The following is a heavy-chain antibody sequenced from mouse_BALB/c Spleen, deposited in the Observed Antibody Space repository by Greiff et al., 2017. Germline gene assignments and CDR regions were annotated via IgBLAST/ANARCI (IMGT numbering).Heavy chain of an antibody. J-gene: IGHJ2*01. CDR1: GYSFTSYW. CDR2: IDPSDSET. CDR3: ARFPYGNYGFDY. V-gene: IGHV1S126*01. D-gene: IGHD2-1*01. Sequence: QVQLQQSGPQLVRPGASVKISCKASGYSFTSYWMHWVKQRPGQGLEWIGMIDPSDSETRLNQKFKDKATLTVDKSSSTAYMQLSSPTSEDSAVYYCARFPYGNYGFDYWGQGTTLTVSS.